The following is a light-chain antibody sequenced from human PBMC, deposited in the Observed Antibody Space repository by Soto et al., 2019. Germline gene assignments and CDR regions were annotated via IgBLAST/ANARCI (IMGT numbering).Light chain of an antibody. J-gene: IGKJ2*01. CDR2: AAS. Sequence: DIQMTQSPSSLSASVGDRVTITCRASQSISSYLNWYQQKPGKAPKLLIYAASSLQSGVPSRFSGSGSGTYFTLTISSLQPEGFATYYCQQGYSTPMYTFGQGTKLEIK. CDR1: QSISSY. CDR3: QQGYSTPMYT. V-gene: IGKV1-39*01.